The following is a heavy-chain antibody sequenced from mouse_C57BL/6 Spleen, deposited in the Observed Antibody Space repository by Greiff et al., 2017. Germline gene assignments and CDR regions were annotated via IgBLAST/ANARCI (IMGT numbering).Heavy chain of an antibody. CDR1: GYTFTSYW. Sequence: VQLQQPGAELVMPGASVKLSCKASGYTFTSYWMHWVKQRPGQGLEWIGEIDPSDSYTNYNQKFKGKSTLTVDKSSSTAYMQLSSLTSEDSAVYYCARRWVRLDWYFDVWGTGTTVTVSS. CDR2: IDPSDSYT. V-gene: IGHV1-69*01. D-gene: IGHD2-2*01. CDR3: ARRWVRLDWYFDV. J-gene: IGHJ1*03.